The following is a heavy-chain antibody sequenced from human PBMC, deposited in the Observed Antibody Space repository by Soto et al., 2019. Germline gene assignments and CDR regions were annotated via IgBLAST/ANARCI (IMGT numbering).Heavy chain of an antibody. CDR1: GEHFNSYI. Sequence: QVQLVQSGPEVKKPGTSVKVSGTVPGEHFNSYISNWMRQAPGQGPGWMGRIVALLGVTNYAQKFQGRVTISADSSTTTASLELSSLNSEASAVYYCATASGTMAPFDYWGQGMLITVSS. D-gene: IGHD6-13*01. J-gene: IGHJ4*02. V-gene: IGHV1-69*02. CDR2: IVALLGVT. CDR3: ATASGTMAPFDY.